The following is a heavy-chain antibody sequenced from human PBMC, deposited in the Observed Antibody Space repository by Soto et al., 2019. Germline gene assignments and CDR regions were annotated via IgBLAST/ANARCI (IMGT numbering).Heavy chain of an antibody. CDR3: AKDRCSSTSCYVRRYYYYYYMHV. V-gene: IGHV3-30*18. D-gene: IGHD2-2*01. CDR2: ISYDGSNK. J-gene: IGHJ6*03. CDR1: GFTFSSYG. Sequence: GGSLRLSCAASGFTFSSYGMHWVRQAPGKGLEWVAVISYDGSNKYYADSVKGRFTISRDNSKNTLYLQMNSLRAEDTAVYYCAKDRCSSTSCYVRRYYYYYYMHVWGKGTTVTVSS.